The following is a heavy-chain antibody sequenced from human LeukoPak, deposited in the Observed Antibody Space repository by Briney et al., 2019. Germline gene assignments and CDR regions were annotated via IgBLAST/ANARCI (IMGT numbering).Heavy chain of an antibody. Sequence: GGSLRLSCAASGFTFSSYSMNWVRQAPGKGLEWVSYISSISSTIYYADSVKDRFTISRDNAKNSLYLQMNSLRDEDTAVYYCARDKECSSTSCYTGFDPWGQGTLVTVSS. V-gene: IGHV3-48*02. D-gene: IGHD2-2*02. CDR3: ARDKECSSTSCYTGFDP. CDR2: ISSISSTI. CDR1: GFTFSSYS. J-gene: IGHJ5*02.